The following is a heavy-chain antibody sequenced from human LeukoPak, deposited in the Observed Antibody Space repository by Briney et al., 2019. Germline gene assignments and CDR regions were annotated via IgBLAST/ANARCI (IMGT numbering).Heavy chain of an antibody. J-gene: IGHJ4*02. Sequence: SVKVSCKASGGTFSSYAISWVRQAPGQGLEWMGGIIPIFGTANYAQKFRGRVTITADKSTSTAYMELSSLRSEDTAVYYCARDVGEYCSSTNCYASHYWGQGTLVTVSS. CDR1: GGTFSSYA. D-gene: IGHD2-2*01. CDR2: IIPIFGTA. CDR3: ARDVGEYCSSTNCYASHY. V-gene: IGHV1-69*06.